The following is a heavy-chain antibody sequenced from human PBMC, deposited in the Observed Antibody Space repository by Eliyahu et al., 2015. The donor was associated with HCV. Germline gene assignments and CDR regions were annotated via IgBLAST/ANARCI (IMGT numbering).Heavy chain of an antibody. J-gene: IGHJ6*02. CDR3: ATTFSPSGIAAAGHHYYGMDV. CDR2: FDPEDGET. CDR1: GYTLTEXS. D-gene: IGHD6-13*01. V-gene: IGHV1-24*01. Sequence: QVQLVQSGAEVKKPGASVKXXXKVSGYTLTEXSXHXVRQAPGKGLEWMGGFDPEDGETIYAQKFQGRVTMTEDTSTDTAYMELSSLRSEDTAVYYCATTFSPSGIAAAGHHYYGMDVWGQGTTVTVSS.